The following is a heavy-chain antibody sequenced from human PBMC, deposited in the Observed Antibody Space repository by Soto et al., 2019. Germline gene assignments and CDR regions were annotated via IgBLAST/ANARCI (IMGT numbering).Heavy chain of an antibody. V-gene: IGHV4-30-2*01. Sequence: QLQLQESGSGLVKPSQTLSLTCAASGGSISRGGYSWSWIRQPPGKGLEWIGYIYHSGSTFFNPSLKSRVTLSVDRPKNQCSRKLSSVTAADTAVYYCASGPIGDYTDGFAYWGQGSLVTASS. D-gene: IGHD4-17*01. CDR1: GGSISRGGYS. CDR2: IYHSGST. J-gene: IGHJ4*02. CDR3: ASGPIGDYTDGFAY.